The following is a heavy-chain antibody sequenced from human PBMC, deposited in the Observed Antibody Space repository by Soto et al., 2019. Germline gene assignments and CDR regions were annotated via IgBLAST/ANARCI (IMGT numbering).Heavy chain of an antibody. CDR1: GYTFTSYA. V-gene: IGHV1-3*01. Sequence: QVQLVQSGAEVKKPGASVKVSCKASGYTFTSYAMHWVRQAPGQRLEWMGWINAGNGNTKYSQKSQGRVTITRDTSASTAYMELSSLRSEDTAVYYCARVHGLLVEDYWGQGTLVTVSS. J-gene: IGHJ4*02. D-gene: IGHD6-13*01. CDR2: INAGNGNT. CDR3: ARVHGLLVEDY.